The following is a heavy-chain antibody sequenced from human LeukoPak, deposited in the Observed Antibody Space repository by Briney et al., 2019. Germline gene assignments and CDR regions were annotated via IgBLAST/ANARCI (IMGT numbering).Heavy chain of an antibody. CDR1: GGSISSYY. CDR2: IYYSGST. V-gene: IGHV4-59*01. CDR3: ARTTEDCSSTSCYQYWFDP. Sequence: PSETLSLTCTVSGGSISSYYWSWIRQPPGKGLEWIGYIYYSGSTSYNPSLKGRVTISVDTSKNQISLKVRSVTAADTAVYYCARTTEDCSSTSCYQYWFDPWGQGTLVTVSS. J-gene: IGHJ5*02. D-gene: IGHD2-2*01.